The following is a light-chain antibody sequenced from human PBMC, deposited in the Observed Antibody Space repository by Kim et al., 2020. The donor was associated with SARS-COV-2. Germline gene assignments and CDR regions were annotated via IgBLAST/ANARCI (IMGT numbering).Light chain of an antibody. CDR2: EAS. Sequence: SASVGDRVTITCRASQDISSWLSWYQQKPGKAPKVLIYEASNLQSGVPSRFSGSGSGTDFTLTINSLQPEDFATYYCQQTHSFPLTFGGVTKVEI. CDR3: QQTHSFPLT. J-gene: IGKJ4*01. CDR1: QDISSW. V-gene: IGKV1D-12*01.